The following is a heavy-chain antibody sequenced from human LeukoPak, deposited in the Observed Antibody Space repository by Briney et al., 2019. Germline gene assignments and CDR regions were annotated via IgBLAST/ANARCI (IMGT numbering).Heavy chain of an antibody. CDR1: GGTFSSYA. CDR3: ARGPNGYNWNYGWFDP. Sequence: GSSVKVSCKASGGTFSSYAISWVRQAPGQGLEWMGWISAYNGNTNYAQKLQGRVTMTTDTSTSTAYMELRSLRSDDTAVYYCARGPNGYNWNYGWFDPWGQGTLVTVSS. D-gene: IGHD1-7*01. J-gene: IGHJ5*02. CDR2: ISAYNGNT. V-gene: IGHV1-18*01.